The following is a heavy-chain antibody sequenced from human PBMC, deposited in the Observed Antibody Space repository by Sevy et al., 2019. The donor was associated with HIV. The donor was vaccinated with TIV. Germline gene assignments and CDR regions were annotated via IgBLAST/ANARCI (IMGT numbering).Heavy chain of an antibody. CDR2: IQFDGSQD. CDR3: TKNTTVAGLGGFDY. D-gene: IGHD3-10*01. V-gene: IGHV3-30*02. J-gene: IGHJ4*02. Sequence: GGSLRLSCAASGFSFNSYGMHWVRQAPRKGLEWMAFIQFDGSQDYYADSVKGRFTISRDNSKKTLYLQMNSLRTEDTALYYCTKNTTVAGLGGFDYWGQGALVTVSS. CDR1: GFSFNSYG.